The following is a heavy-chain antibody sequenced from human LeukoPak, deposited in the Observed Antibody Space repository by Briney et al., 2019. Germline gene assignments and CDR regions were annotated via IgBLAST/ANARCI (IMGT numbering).Heavy chain of an antibody. J-gene: IGHJ4*02. Sequence: GASVKVSCKASGYTFTSSDINWVRQATGQGLEWMGWMNPNSGNTGYAQKFQGRVTMTRNTSISTAYMELSSLRSEDTAVYYSARRKGIAVAGTVLFDYWGQGTLVTVSS. V-gene: IGHV1-8*01. CDR2: MNPNSGNT. CDR1: GYTFTSSD. D-gene: IGHD6-19*01. CDR3: ARRKGIAVAGTVLFDY.